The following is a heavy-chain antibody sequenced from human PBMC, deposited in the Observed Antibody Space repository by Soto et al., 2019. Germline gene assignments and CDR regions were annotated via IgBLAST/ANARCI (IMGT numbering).Heavy chain of an antibody. CDR3: ARDFRGYSYGYYYYYGMDV. CDR2: IYSGGST. D-gene: IGHD5-18*01. J-gene: IGHJ6*02. V-gene: IGHV3-53*01. Sequence: WVRQAPGKGLEWVSVIYSGGSTYYADSVKGRFTISRDNSKNTLYLQMNSLRAEDTAVYYCARDFRGYSYGYYYYYGMDVWGQGTTVTVSS.